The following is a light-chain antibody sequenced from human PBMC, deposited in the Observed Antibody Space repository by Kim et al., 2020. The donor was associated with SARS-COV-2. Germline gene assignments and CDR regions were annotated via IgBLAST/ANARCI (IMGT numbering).Light chain of an antibody. J-gene: IGKJ3*01. CDR3: QLNGNCLSFT. Sequence: SVGDRVTITCQASQDVGNYLNWYQHKQGKAPKLLIYDASNLGTGVPSRFSGSGSRTDFTFTISSLQPDDAATYYCQLNGNCLSFTFGPGTKVDIK. CDR1: QDVGNY. CDR2: DAS. V-gene: IGKV1-33*01.